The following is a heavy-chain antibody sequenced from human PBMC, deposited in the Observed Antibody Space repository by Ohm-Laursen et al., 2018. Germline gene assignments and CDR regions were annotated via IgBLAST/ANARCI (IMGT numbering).Heavy chain of an antibody. CDR3: ARAPAGYYDSSGYFHY. CDR1: GFTFSSYA. V-gene: IGHV3-23*01. Sequence: SLRLSCTASGFTFSSYAMSWVRQAPGKGLEWVSAISGSGGSTYYADSVKGRFTISRDNSKNTLYLQMNSLRAEDTAVYYCARAPAGYYDSSGYFHYWGQGTLVTVSS. CDR2: ISGSGGST. D-gene: IGHD3-22*01. J-gene: IGHJ4*02.